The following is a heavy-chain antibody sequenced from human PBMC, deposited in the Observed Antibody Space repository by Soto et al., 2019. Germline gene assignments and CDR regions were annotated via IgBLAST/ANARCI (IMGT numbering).Heavy chain of an antibody. Sequence: SETLSLTCTVSGGSISSYYWSWIRQPPGKGLEWIGYIYYSGSTNYNPSLKSRVTISVDTSKNQFSLKLSSVTAADTAVYYCARTPLDSQDDYIWGSYRHNWFDPWGQGTLVTVSS. CDR1: GGSISSYY. CDR3: ARTPLDSQDDYIWGSYRHNWFDP. V-gene: IGHV4-59*01. CDR2: IYYSGST. J-gene: IGHJ5*02. D-gene: IGHD3-16*02.